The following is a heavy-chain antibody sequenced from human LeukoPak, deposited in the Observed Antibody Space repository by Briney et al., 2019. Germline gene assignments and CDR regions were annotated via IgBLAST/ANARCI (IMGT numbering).Heavy chain of an antibody. CDR1: GFTFSSYA. Sequence: PGGSLRLSCAASGFTFSSYAMHWVRQAPGKGLEWVAVISYDGSNKYYADSVKGRFTISRDNSKNTLYLQMNSLRAEDTAVYYCAKGGGYTSGWNFDYWGQGTLVTVSS. J-gene: IGHJ4*02. D-gene: IGHD6-19*01. V-gene: IGHV3-30*04. CDR3: AKGGGYTSGWNFDY. CDR2: ISYDGSNK.